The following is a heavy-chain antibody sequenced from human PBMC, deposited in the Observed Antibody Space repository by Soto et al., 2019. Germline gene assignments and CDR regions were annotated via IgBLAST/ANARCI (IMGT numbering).Heavy chain of an antibody. J-gene: IGHJ4*02. Sequence: GGSLRLSCAASGFTFSSYWMHWVRQAPGKGLVWVSRINSDGSSTSYADSVKGRFTISRDNAKNTLYLQMNSLRAKDTAVYYCARGWEVRGVIPFDYWGQGTLVTVSS. V-gene: IGHV3-74*01. CDR2: INSDGSST. D-gene: IGHD3-10*01. CDR1: GFTFSSYW. CDR3: ARGWEVRGVIPFDY.